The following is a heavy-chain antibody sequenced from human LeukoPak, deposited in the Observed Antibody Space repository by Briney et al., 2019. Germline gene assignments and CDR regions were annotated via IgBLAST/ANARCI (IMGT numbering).Heavy chain of an antibody. Sequence: ASVKVSCKASGYTFTGYYMHWVRQAPGQGLEWMGWINPNSGGTNYAQKFQGRVTMTRDTSISTAYMEPSRLRSDDTAVYYCARVTRDLKKGSSLNWFDPWGQGTLVTVSS. D-gene: IGHD6-6*01. CDR3: ARVTRDLKKGSSLNWFDP. V-gene: IGHV1-2*02. CDR2: INPNSGGT. CDR1: GYTFTGYY. J-gene: IGHJ5*02.